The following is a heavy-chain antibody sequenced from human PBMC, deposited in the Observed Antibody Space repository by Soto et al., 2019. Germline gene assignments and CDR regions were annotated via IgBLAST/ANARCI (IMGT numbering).Heavy chain of an antibody. D-gene: IGHD2-2*01. J-gene: IGHJ4*02. CDR2: IYYSGST. CDR3: ARGEIGYCSSTSCKRGLRLFDY. Sequence: QLQLQESGPGLVKPSETLSLTCTVSGGSISSSSYYWGWIRQPPGKGLEWIGSIYYSGSTYYNPSLKSRVTISGDTSKGHCSPERSSVTAADTAVYYCARGEIGYCSSTSCKRGLRLFDYWGQGTLVTVSS. CDR1: GGSISSSSYY. V-gene: IGHV4-39*01.